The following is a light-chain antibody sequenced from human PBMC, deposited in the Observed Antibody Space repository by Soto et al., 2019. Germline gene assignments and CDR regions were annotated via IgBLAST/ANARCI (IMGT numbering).Light chain of an antibody. CDR1: QGISNY. Sequence: DIQMTQSPSSLSASLGDRVTITCRASQGISNYLAWYQQKPGKVPKLLIYAASTLQSGVPSRFSGSGSGTDFTLTISSLQHEDVATYYCQKYNSALFTFGPGTKVDIK. V-gene: IGKV1-27*01. CDR3: QKYNSALFT. CDR2: AAS. J-gene: IGKJ3*01.